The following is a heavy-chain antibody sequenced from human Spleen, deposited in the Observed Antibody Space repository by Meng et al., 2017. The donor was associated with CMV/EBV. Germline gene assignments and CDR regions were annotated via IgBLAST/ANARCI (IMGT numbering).Heavy chain of an antibody. D-gene: IGHD3-22*01. CDR3: GRDDASDRSALGFDY. CDR2: ISPDGRGT. Sequence: SCTASAFTFNTYWMHWVRQGPGKGLVWVSRISPDGRGTSYADSVKGRFTISRDNARNTLYLQMNSLGAEDTAVYYCGRDDASDRSALGFDYWGQGTLVTVSS. J-gene: IGHJ4*02. V-gene: IGHV3-74*01. CDR1: AFTFNTYW.